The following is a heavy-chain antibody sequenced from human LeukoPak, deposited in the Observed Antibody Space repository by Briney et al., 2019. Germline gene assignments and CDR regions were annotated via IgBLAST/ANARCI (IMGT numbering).Heavy chain of an antibody. CDR1: GGSISSYY. CDR2: IYYSGST. V-gene: IGHV4-59*08. D-gene: IGHD3-10*01. CDR3: ARLPAMVRGVITLLYAFDI. Sequence: ASETLSLTCTVSGGSISSYYWSWIRQPPGKGLEWIGYIYYSGSTNYNPSLKSRVTISVDTSKNQFSLKLSSVTAADTAVYYCARLPAMVRGVITLLYAFDIWGQGTMVTVSS. J-gene: IGHJ3*02.